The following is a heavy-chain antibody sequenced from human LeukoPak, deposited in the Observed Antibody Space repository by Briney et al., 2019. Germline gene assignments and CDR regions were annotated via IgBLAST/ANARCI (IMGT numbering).Heavy chain of an antibody. Sequence: ASVKVSCRVSGYTLNELSMHWVRQAPGKGPEWMGGFDPEDGETIYAQKFQGRVTMSEDTSTDTAYMELSSLRSEDTAVYYCAAVTMGAEYFQHWGQGNLVTVSS. D-gene: IGHD2-2*01. V-gene: IGHV1-24*01. CDR1: GYTLNELS. CDR2: FDPEDGET. J-gene: IGHJ1*01. CDR3: AAVTMGAEYFQH.